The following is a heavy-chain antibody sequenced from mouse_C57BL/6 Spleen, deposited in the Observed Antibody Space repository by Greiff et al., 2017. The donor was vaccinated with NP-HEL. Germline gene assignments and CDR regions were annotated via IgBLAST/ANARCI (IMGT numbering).Heavy chain of an antibody. V-gene: IGHV1-69*01. Sequence: VQLQQPGAELVMPGASVKLSCKASGYTFTSYWMHWVKQRPGQGLEWIGEIDPSDSYTNYNQKFKGKSTLTVDKSSSTAYMQLSSLTSEDSVVYYCARYYGSSAMDYWGQGTSVTVSS. CDR2: IDPSDSYT. D-gene: IGHD1-1*01. CDR1: GYTFTSYW. J-gene: IGHJ4*01. CDR3: ARYYGSSAMDY.